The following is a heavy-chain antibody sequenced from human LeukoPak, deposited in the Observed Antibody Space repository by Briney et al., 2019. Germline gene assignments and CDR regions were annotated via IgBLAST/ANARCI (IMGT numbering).Heavy chain of an antibody. J-gene: IGHJ4*02. CDR1: GGSISSGGYY. V-gene: IGHV4-31*03. D-gene: IGHD4-17*01. CDR3: ARADDDYYFDY. CDR2: IYYSGST. Sequence: SQTLSLTCTVSGGSISSGGYYWSWIRQHPGTGLEWIGYIYYSGSTYSNPSLKSRVTMSVDTSKNQFSLKLSSLTAADTAVYYCARADDDYYFDYWGQGTLVTVSS.